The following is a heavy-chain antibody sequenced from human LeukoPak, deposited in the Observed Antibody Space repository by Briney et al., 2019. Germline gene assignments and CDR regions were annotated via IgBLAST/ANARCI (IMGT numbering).Heavy chain of an antibody. V-gene: IGHV3-30-3*01. Sequence: GGSLRLSCAASGFTFSSYAMHWVRQAPGKGLEWVAVISYDGSNKYYADSVKGRFTISRDNSKNTLYLQMNSLRAEDTAVYYSARPRRGWELSTSLVYWGQGTLVTVSS. CDR3: ARPRRGWELSTSLVY. J-gene: IGHJ4*02. CDR1: GFTFSSYA. D-gene: IGHD1-26*01. CDR2: ISYDGSNK.